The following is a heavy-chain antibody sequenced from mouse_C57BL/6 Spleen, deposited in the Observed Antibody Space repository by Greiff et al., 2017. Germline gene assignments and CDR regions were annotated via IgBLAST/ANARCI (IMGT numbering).Heavy chain of an antibody. Sequence: EVQLLESGGDLVKPGGSLKLSCAASGFTFSSYGMSWVRQTPDKRLEWVATISSGGSYTYYPDSVKGRFTISRDNAKNTLYLQMSSLKSEDTAMYYCARHLDSSGYEAMDYWGQGTSVTVSS. D-gene: IGHD3-2*02. V-gene: IGHV5-6*01. CDR1: GFTFSSYG. CDR2: ISSGGSYT. J-gene: IGHJ4*01. CDR3: ARHLDSSGYEAMDY.